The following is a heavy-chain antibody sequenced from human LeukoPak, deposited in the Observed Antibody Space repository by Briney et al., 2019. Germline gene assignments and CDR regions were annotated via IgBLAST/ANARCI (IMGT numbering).Heavy chain of an antibody. D-gene: IGHD6-19*01. CDR3: ARGRGSGHKENWFDP. CDR1: GYTFTNYD. V-gene: IGHV1-8*01. J-gene: IGHJ5*02. CDR2: MNPNSGNT. Sequence: GASVKVSCKASGYTFTNYDINWVRQATGQGLEWMGWMNPNSGNTGSAQKFQGRVTMTRDTSISTAYMELSSLRSEDTAVYYCARGRGSGHKENWFDPWGQGTLVTVSS.